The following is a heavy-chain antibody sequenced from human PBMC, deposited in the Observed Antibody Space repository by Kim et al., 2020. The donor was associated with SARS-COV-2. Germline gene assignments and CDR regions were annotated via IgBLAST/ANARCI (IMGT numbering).Heavy chain of an antibody. D-gene: IGHD6-13*01. J-gene: IGHJ5*02. Sequence: AKKFQGRVTLTRDPSTSTVYMELSSLGYEDTAVYYCARAAAGTSGHWFDPWGQGTLVTVSS. V-gene: IGHV1-46*03. CDR3: ARAAAGTSGHWFDP.